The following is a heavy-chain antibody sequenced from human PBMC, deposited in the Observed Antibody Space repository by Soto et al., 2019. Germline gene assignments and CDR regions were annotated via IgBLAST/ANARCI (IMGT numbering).Heavy chain of an antibody. CDR2: IYHSGST. Sequence: SETLSLTCAVSGYSISSGYYWGWIRQPPGKGLEWIGSIYHSGSTYYNPSLKSRVTISVDTSKNQFSLKLSSVTAADTAVYYCATRKRYCSSTSCYFYCAFDYWGQGTLVTVSS. V-gene: IGHV4-38-2*01. J-gene: IGHJ4*02. CDR3: ATRKRYCSSTSCYFYCAFDY. CDR1: GYSISSGYY. D-gene: IGHD2-2*01.